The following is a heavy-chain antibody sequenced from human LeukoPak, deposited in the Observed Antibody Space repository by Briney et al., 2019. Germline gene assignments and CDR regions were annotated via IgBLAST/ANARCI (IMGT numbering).Heavy chain of an antibody. CDR3: ARDRGSSSGWYAFDY. Sequence: GGSLRLSCASSGFTVSSNYMGWVRQAPGKGLEWVSVIYSGGSAYYADSVKGRFTISRDNFKNTLHLQMNSLRAEDTAVYYCARDRGSSSGWYAFDYWGQGTLVTVSS. J-gene: IGHJ4*02. CDR1: GFTVSSNY. V-gene: IGHV3-53*01. D-gene: IGHD6-19*01. CDR2: IYSGGSA.